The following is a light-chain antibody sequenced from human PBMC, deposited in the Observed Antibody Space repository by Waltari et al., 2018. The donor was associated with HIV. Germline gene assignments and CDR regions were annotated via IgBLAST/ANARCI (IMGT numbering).Light chain of an antibody. Sequence: SVLTQPTSVSGAPGQGVTITCTGHNSNIGAPSHVHWYRQSPGTAPTLVIYGDSIRPSGVPDRFSGSRSGASVALDITGLRAEDEGDYYCQSYDIRLSGLWVFGGGTKLTVL. CDR2: GDS. CDR3: QSYDIRLSGLWV. CDR1: NSNIGAPSH. V-gene: IGLV1-40*01. J-gene: IGLJ3*02.